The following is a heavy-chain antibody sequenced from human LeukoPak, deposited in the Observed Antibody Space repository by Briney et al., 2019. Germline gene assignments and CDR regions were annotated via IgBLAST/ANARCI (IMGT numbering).Heavy chain of an antibody. CDR2: MNPNSGNT. CDR1: GYTFTSYD. V-gene: IGHV1-8*01. J-gene: IGHJ5*02. D-gene: IGHD2-2*02. CDR3: ARGAPFYCSSTSCYTPNWFDP. Sequence: GASVKVSCKASGYTFTSYDINWVRQATGQGLEWMGWMNPNSGNTGYAQKFQGRVTMTRNTSISTAYMELSSLRSEDTAVYYCARGAPFYCSSTSCYTPNWFDPWGQGTLVTVSS.